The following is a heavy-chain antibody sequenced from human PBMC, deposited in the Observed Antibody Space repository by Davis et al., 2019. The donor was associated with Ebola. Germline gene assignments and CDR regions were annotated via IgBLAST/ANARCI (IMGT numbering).Heavy chain of an antibody. D-gene: IGHD3-10*01. CDR1: GGSISSHY. CDR3: ARLLWFGELNNWYFDL. CDR2: IYYSGST. J-gene: IGHJ2*01. V-gene: IGHV4-59*11. Sequence: PGGSLRLSCTVSGGSISSHYWSWIRQPPGKGLEWIGYIYYSGSTNYNPSLKSRVTISVDTSTNQFSLKLSSVTAADTAVYYCARLLWFGELNNWYFDLWGRGTLVTVSS.